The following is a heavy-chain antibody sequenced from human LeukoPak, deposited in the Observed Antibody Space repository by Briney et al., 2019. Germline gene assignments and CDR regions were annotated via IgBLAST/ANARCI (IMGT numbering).Heavy chain of an antibody. CDR2: ISGSGGST. CDR3: AKDLIFCSSTSCYTGDY. Sequence: GGSLRLSCAASGFTFSSYAMSWVRQAPGEGLEWVSAISGSGGSTYYADSVKGRFTISRDNSKNTLYLQMNSLRAEDTAVYYCAKDLIFCSSTSCYTGDYWGQGTLVTVSS. D-gene: IGHD2-2*02. CDR1: GFTFSSYA. J-gene: IGHJ4*02. V-gene: IGHV3-23*01.